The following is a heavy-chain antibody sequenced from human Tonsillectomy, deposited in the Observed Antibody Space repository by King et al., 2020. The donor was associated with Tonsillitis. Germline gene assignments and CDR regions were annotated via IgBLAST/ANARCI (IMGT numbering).Heavy chain of an antibody. Sequence: EVQLVESGGGLIQPGGSLRLSCAASGFTVSSNYMSWVRQAPGKGLEWVSVIYSGGSTYYPDSVKGRFTISRDNSKNTLYLQMNSLRAKDTDVYYCARGGGVHCSSVSFYPLLYFDYWGQGTRVTVAS. V-gene: IGHV3-53*01. D-gene: IGHD2-15*01. CDR1: GFTVSSNY. J-gene: IGHJ4*02. CDR2: IYSGGST. CDR3: ARGGGVHCSSVSFYPLLYFDY.